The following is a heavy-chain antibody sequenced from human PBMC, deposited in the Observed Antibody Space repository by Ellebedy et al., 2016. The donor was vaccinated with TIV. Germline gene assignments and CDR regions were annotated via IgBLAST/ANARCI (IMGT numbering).Heavy chain of an antibody. CDR3: ARDTTTVTTWTNWFDP. Sequence: MPSETLSLTCTVSGGSISSYYWSWIRQPPGKGLEWIGYIYYSGSTNYNPSLKSRVTISVDTSKNQFSLKLSSVTAADTAVYYCARDTTTVTTWTNWFDPWGQGTLVTVSS. J-gene: IGHJ5*02. CDR1: GGSISSYY. D-gene: IGHD4-17*01. CDR2: IYYSGST. V-gene: IGHV4-59*01.